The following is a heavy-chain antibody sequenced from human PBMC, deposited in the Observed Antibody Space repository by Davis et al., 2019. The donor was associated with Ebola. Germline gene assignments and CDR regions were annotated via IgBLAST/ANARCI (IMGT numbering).Heavy chain of an antibody. CDR2: IYYSGST. CDR1: GGSFTSTRYY. Sequence: MPSETLSLTCTVSGGSFTSTRYYRGWIRQPPGKGLEWIGSIYYSGSTYYNPSLKSRVTISVDTSKNQFSLKLSSVTAADTAVYYCARQRIVVVPAAYYYYYYGMDVWGKGTTVTVSS. J-gene: IGHJ6*04. CDR3: ARQRIVVVPAAYYYYYYGMDV. D-gene: IGHD2-2*01. V-gene: IGHV4-39*01.